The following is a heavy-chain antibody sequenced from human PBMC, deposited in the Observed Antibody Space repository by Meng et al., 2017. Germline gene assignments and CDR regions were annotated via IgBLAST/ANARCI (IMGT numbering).Heavy chain of an antibody. D-gene: IGHD6-19*01. J-gene: IGHJ4*02. CDR1: GYTFTSYG. CDR3: ARGGIAVAIDY. CDR2: ISAYNGNT. V-gene: IGHV1-18*01. Sequence: VQRVPSGAWVKKPGASLRASCNASGYTFTSYGISWVRQAPGQGLEWMGWISAYNGNTNYAQKLQGRVTMTTDSSTSTAYMELRILRSDDTAVYYCARGGIAVAIDYWGQGTLVTVSS.